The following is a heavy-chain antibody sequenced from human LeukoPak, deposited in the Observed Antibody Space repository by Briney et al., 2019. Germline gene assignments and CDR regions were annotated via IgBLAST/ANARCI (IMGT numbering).Heavy chain of an antibody. CDR2: INPNSGGT. J-gene: IGHJ4*02. D-gene: IGHD5-18*01. CDR3: ARGEYSYGYFDY. CDR1: GYTFTGYY. Sequence: ASVKVSCKASGYTFTGYYIRWVRQAPGQGHEWMGWINPNSGGTNYAQKFQGRVTMTRDTYISTAYMELSSLRSDDTAVYYCARGEYSYGYFDYWGQGTLVTVSS. V-gene: IGHV1-2*02.